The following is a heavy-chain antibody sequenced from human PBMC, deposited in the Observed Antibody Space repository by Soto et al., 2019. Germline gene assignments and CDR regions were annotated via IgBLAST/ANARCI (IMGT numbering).Heavy chain of an antibody. CDR3: ARRQAGDYGHWFAS. V-gene: IGHV4-59*08. J-gene: IGHJ5*01. Sequence: SETLSLTCTVSGGSINLYYWSWLRQPPGKGLEWVASISYSGSSINYSPSLKSRLTISVDTSNNQFSLKVNSVTASDTAVYYCARRQAGDYGHWFASWGQGILVTVSS. D-gene: IGHD4-17*01. CDR2: ISYSGSSI. CDR1: GGSINLYY.